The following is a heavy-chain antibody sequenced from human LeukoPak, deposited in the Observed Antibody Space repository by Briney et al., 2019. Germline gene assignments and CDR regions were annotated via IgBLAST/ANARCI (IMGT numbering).Heavy chain of an antibody. CDR3: AKTYSGYPWSYFDY. J-gene: IGHJ4*02. D-gene: IGHD5-12*01. V-gene: IGHV3-30-3*02. Sequence: PGGSLRLSCAASGFTFSSYAMHWVRQAPGKGLEWVAVISYDGSNKYYADSVKGRFTISRDNSKNTLYLQMNSLRAEDTAVYYCAKTYSGYPWSYFDYWGQGTLVTVSS. CDR2: ISYDGSNK. CDR1: GFTFSSYA.